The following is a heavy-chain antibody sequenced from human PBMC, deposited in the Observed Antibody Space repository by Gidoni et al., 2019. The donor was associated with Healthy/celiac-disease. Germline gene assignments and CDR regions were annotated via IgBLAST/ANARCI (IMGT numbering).Heavy chain of an antibody. V-gene: IGHV3-23*01. CDR2: ISGSGGST. CDR3: AKDLAVADTPYYYYYGMDV. J-gene: IGHJ6*02. Sequence: EVQLLESGGGLVQPGGSLRLACAASGFTFSSYAMSWVRQAPGKGLEWVSAISGSGGSTYYADSVKGRFTISRDNSKNTLYLQMNSLRAEDTAVYYCAKDLAVADTPYYYYYGMDVWGQGTTVTVSS. CDR1: GFTFSSYA. D-gene: IGHD6-19*01.